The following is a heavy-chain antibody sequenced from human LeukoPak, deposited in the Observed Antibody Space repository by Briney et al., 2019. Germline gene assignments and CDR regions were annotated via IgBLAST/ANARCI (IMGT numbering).Heavy chain of an antibody. Sequence: VASVKVSCKASGYTFPTYGISWVRQAPGQGVEWMGWISASNGDTNYAQKLQGRVTMTTDTSTSTAYMELRSLRSDDTAVYYCARGRGVVTYFDCWGQGTLVTVSS. CDR3: ARGRGVVTYFDC. J-gene: IGHJ4*02. CDR1: GYTFPTYG. CDR2: ISASNGDT. D-gene: IGHD2-15*01. V-gene: IGHV1-18*01.